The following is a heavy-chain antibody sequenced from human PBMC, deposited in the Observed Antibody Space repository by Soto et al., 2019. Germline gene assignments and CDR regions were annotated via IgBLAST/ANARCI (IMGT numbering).Heavy chain of an antibody. D-gene: IGHD1-1*01. CDR1: GFTFSSYA. CDR2: ISYDGSNK. J-gene: IGHJ4*02. Sequence: GGSLRLSCAASGFTFSSYAMHWVRQAPGKGLEWVAVISYDGSNKYYADSVKGRFTISRDNSKNTLYLQMNSLRAEDTAVYYCARDFYDTTGTTSPSNFDYWGQGTLVTVSS. CDR3: ARDFYDTTGTTSPSNFDY. V-gene: IGHV3-30-3*01.